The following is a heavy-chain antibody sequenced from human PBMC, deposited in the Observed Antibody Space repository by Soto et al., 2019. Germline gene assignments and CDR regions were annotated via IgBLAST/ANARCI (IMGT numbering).Heavy chain of an antibody. D-gene: IGHD2-15*01. CDR3: AKEYCSGGSCYSTFDY. CDR2: ISGSGGST. CDR1: GFTFSSYA. V-gene: IGHV3-23*01. J-gene: IGHJ4*02. Sequence: GGSLRLSCAASGFTFSSYAMSWVRQAPGKGLEWVSAISGSGGSTYYADSVKGRFTISRDNSTNTLYLQMNSLRAEDTAVYYCAKEYCSGGSCYSTFDYWGQGTLVTVSS.